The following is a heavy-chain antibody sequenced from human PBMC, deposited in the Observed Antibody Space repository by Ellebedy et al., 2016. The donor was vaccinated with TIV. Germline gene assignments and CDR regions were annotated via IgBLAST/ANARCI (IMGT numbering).Heavy chain of an antibody. CDR2: IGSDGHT. CDR3: AKGGIAVGGSFFDS. J-gene: IGHJ4*02. CDR1: GLTLSNNA. D-gene: IGHD6-19*01. Sequence: GESLKISCAASGLTLSNNAMSWVRQAPGKGLEWVSGIGSDGHTHYADSVKGRFIISRDNSKNTLYLQMTSLRAEDTAVYYCAKGGIAVGGSFFDSWGQGTLVTVSS. V-gene: IGHV3-23*01.